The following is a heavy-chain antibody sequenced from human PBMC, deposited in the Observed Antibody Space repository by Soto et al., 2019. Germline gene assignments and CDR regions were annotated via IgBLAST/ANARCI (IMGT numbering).Heavy chain of an antibody. V-gene: IGHV4-38-2*01. J-gene: IGHJ4*02. Sequence: SETLCVRCAVAGGSSSSGGRWGWIRQLPGKGLEWTANMYHDGNTHYNPSLKSRVTMSVDTSKNQFSLKLNSETAADTAVYYWATSEGRDGYSLDYWGPGALVTVSS. CDR1: GGSSSSGGR. D-gene: IGHD5-12*01. CDR2: MYHDGNT. CDR3: ATSEGRDGYSLDY.